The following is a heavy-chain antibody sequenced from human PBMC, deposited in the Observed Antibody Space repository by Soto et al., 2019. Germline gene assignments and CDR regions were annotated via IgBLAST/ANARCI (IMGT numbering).Heavy chain of an antibody. CDR1: GYTFTSYG. D-gene: IGHD3-10*02. V-gene: IGHV1-18*01. Sequence: QVQLVQSGAEVKKPGASVKVSCKASGYTFTSYGISWVRKAPGQGLEWMGWISAYNGKTNYAQKLQGRVTMTTDTSTSPAYMELRSLRSDDTAVYYCARYLFGRLPKELGYWGQGTLGTVSS. CDR2: ISAYNGKT. J-gene: IGHJ4*02. CDR3: ARYLFGRLPKELGY.